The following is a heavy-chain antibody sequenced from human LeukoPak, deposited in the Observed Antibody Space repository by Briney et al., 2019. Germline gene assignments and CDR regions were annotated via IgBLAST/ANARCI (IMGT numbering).Heavy chain of an antibody. CDR1: GFTFSDYY. V-gene: IGHV3-11*06. CDR3: ARGRITMVRGVPYFDY. J-gene: IGHJ4*02. CDR2: ISSSSSYT. Sequence: GGSLRLSCAASGFTFSDYYMSWIRQAPGKGLEWVSYISSSSSYTNYADSVKGRFTISRDNAKNSLYLQMNSLRAEDTAVYYCARGRITMVRGVPYFDYWGQETLVTVSS. D-gene: IGHD3-10*01.